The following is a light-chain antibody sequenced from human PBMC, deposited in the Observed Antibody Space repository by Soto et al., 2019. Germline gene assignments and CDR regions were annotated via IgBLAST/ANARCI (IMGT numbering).Light chain of an antibody. V-gene: IGLV1-40*01. Sequence: QSVLTQPHSVSGAPGQRVTISCTGSSSNIGAGTDVPWYQQLPGTAPKLLSYGDNYRPSGVPDRFSASKSGTSASLTITGLQDEDEADYYSPCYDSSMGGYVFATGTKVTVL. J-gene: IGLJ1*01. CDR1: SSNIGAGTD. CDR3: PCYDSSMGGYV. CDR2: GDN.